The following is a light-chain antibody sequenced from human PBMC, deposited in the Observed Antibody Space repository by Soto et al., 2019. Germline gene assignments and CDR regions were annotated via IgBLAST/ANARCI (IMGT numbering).Light chain of an antibody. CDR3: QQDYSTPFT. V-gene: IGKV4-1*01. CDR1: QSVLYSSNNKNY. Sequence: DIVMTQSPDSLAVSLGERATINCKSSQSVLYSSNNKNYLAWYQQKPGQPPKLLIYWASTRESGVPDRFSGSEAGTDFTLTISSLQAEDVAVYYCQQDYSTPFTFVPGTKVDIK. CDR2: WAS. J-gene: IGKJ3*01.